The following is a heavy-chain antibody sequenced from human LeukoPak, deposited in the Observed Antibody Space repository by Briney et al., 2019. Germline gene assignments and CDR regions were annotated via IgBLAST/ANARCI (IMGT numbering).Heavy chain of an antibody. V-gene: IGHV3-21*01. J-gene: IGHJ4*02. Sequence: PGGSLRLSCAASGFTFSSYAMSWVRQAPGKGLEWVSSISSSSSYIYYADSVKGRFTISRDNAKNSLYLQMNSLRAEDTAVYYCARARGYLAKDYWGQGTLVTVSS. CDR3: ARARGYLAKDY. CDR1: GFTFSSYA. CDR2: ISSSSSYI. D-gene: IGHD6-13*01.